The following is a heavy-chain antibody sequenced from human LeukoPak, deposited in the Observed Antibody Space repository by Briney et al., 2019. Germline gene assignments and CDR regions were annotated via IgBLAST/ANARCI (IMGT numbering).Heavy chain of an antibody. Sequence: PSETLSLTCTVSGGSISSYYWSWIRQPPGKGLEWIGYIYYSGSTNYNPSLKSRVTISVDTSKNQFSLKLSSVTAADTAVYYCARAVVVPAAPHFDYWGQGTLVTVSS. CDR1: GGSISSYY. CDR2: IYYSGST. D-gene: IGHD2-2*01. V-gene: IGHV4-59*01. J-gene: IGHJ4*02. CDR3: ARAVVVPAAPHFDY.